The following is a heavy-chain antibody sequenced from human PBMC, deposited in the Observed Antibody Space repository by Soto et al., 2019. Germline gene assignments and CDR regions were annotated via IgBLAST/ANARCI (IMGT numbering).Heavy chain of an antibody. CDR3: AKSDYYDSSGYYSRY. Sequence: PGGSLRLSCAASGFTFSSYAMSWVRQAPGKGLEWVSAISGSGGSTYYADSVKGRFTISRDNSKNTLYLQMNSLRAEDTAVYYCAKSDYYDSSGYYSRYWGQGTLVTVSS. CDR2: ISGSGGST. J-gene: IGHJ4*02. CDR1: GFTFSSYA. D-gene: IGHD3-22*01. V-gene: IGHV3-23*01.